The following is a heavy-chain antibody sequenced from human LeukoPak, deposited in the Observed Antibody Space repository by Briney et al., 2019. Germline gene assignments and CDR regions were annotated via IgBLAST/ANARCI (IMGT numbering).Heavy chain of an antibody. CDR2: IYYSGST. V-gene: IGHV4-39*07. CDR1: GGSISSSSYY. J-gene: IGHJ3*02. Sequence: SETLSLTCTVSGGSISSSSYYWGWIRQPPGKGLEWIGSIYYSGSTYYNPSLKSRVTISVSTSKNQFSLQLTSVTAADTAVYYCARASSGYPDAFDIWGQGTMVTVSS. D-gene: IGHD3-22*01. CDR3: ARASSGYPDAFDI.